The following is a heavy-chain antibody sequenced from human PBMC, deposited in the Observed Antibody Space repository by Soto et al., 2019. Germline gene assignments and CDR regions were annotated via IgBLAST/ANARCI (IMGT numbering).Heavy chain of an antibody. V-gene: IGHV4-34*01. CDR2: INHSGST. CDR1: GGSFSGYY. J-gene: IGHJ5*02. D-gene: IGHD3-10*01. CDR3: ATQMGSDTQYNWFDP. Sequence: SETLSLTCAVYGGSFSGYYWSWIRQPPGKGLEWIGEINHSGSTNYNPSLKSRVNMSVDTSKNQFSLKLSSVTAADSAVYYCATQMGSDTQYNWFDPWGQGTLVTVSS.